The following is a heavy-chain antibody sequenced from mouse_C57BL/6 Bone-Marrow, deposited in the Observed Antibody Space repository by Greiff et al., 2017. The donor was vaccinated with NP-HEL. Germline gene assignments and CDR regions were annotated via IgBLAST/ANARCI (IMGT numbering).Heavy chain of an antibody. Sequence: EVQLQESGGGLVKPGGSLKLSCAASGFTFSSYAMSWVRQTPEKRLEWVATISDGGSYTYYPDNVKGRFTISRDNAKNNLYLQMSHLKSEDTAMYYCARGYYYGSSYGFAYWGQGTLVTVSA. CDR1: GFTFSSYA. D-gene: IGHD1-1*01. CDR2: ISDGGSYT. V-gene: IGHV5-4*01. CDR3: ARGYYYGSSYGFAY. J-gene: IGHJ3*01.